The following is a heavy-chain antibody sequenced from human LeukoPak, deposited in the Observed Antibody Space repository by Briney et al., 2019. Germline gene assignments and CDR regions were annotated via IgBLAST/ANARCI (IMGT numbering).Heavy chain of an antibody. D-gene: IGHD3-9*01. Sequence: GGSLRLSCAVSAFTFSSFGMRWVRHPPGKGLEWVAVIWYDGSNKYYADSVKGRFTISRDNSKITLHLQMNSLRAEDRAVYFGARDILTGYYRFDYWGQGTLVTVSS. J-gene: IGHJ4*02. CDR1: AFTFSSFG. V-gene: IGHV3-33*01. CDR3: ARDILTGYYRFDY. CDR2: IWYDGSNK.